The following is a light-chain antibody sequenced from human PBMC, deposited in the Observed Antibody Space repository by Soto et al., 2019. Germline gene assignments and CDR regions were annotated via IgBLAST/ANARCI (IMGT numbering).Light chain of an antibody. CDR3: QQYGSSPYT. CDR2: GAS. CDR1: QRVSSSY. J-gene: IGKJ2*01. V-gene: IGKV3-20*01. Sequence: EIVWTQSPGTLSLSPGERATLSCRASQRVSSSYLAWYQQKPGQAPRLLIYGASSRATGIPERFSGSGSGTDFTLTISSLEPEDFAVYYCQQYGSSPYTFGQGTKLEIK.